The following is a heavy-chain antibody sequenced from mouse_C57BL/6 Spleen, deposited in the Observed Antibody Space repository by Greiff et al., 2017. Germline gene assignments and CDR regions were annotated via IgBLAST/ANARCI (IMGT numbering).Heavy chain of an antibody. J-gene: IGHJ2*01. Sequence: VKLQESGPELVKPGASVKISCKASGYAFSSSWMNWVKQRPGKGLEWIGRIYPGDGDTNYNGKFKGKATLTADKSSSTAYMQLSSLTSEDSAVYFCARDGGYYVFDYWGQGTTLTVSS. V-gene: IGHV1-82*01. D-gene: IGHD2-3*01. CDR2: IYPGDGDT. CDR1: GYAFSSSW. CDR3: ARDGGYYVFDY.